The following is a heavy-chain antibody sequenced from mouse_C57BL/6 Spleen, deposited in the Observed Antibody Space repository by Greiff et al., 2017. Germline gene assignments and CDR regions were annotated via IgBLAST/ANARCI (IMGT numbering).Heavy chain of an antibody. J-gene: IGHJ2*01. CDR3: ARDSYDGYYGFDY. Sequence: EVKVVESGGGLVQSGRSLRLSCATSGFTFSDFYMEWVRQAPGKGLEWIAASRNKANDYTTEYSASVKGRFIVSRDTSQSILYLQMNALRAEDTAIYYCARDSYDGYYGFDYWGQGTTLTVSS. CDR2: SRNKANDYTT. D-gene: IGHD2-3*01. CDR1: GFTFSDFY. V-gene: IGHV7-1*01.